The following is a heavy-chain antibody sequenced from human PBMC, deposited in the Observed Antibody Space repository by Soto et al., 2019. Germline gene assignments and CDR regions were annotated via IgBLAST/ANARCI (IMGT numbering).Heavy chain of an antibody. J-gene: IGHJ4*02. V-gene: IGHV1-2*02. Sequence: GASVKVSCKASGFSFTGYYIHWLRQAPGQGLEWMGWINAHSGGTNYAQKFQGRVTMTWDTSLNTAYMELSSLISEDTAVYYCARPPGYISDWYYFDLWGQGTLVTVSS. D-gene: IGHD3-9*01. CDR1: GFSFTGYY. CDR3: ARPPGYISDWYYFDL. CDR2: INAHSGGT.